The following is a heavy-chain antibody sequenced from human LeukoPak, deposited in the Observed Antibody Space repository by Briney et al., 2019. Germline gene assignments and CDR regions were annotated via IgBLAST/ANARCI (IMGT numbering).Heavy chain of an antibody. CDR3: AREDESSGWYYYYGMDV. V-gene: IGHV3-30*04. Sequence: GGSLRLSCAASGFTFSSYAMHWVRQAPGNGLEWVAVISYDGSNKYYADSVKGRFTISRDNSKNTLYLQMNSLRAEDTAVYYCAREDESSGWYYYYGMDVWGQGTTVTVSS. CDR1: GFTFSSYA. J-gene: IGHJ6*02. D-gene: IGHD6-19*01. CDR2: ISYDGSNK.